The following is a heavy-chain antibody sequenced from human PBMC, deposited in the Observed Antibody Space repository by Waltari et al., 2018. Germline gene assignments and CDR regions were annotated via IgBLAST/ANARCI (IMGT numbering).Heavy chain of an antibody. CDR3: ARDFNWGWDF. V-gene: IGHV3-7*03. CDR2: IKPDGSKQ. J-gene: IGHJ4*02. CDR1: AFPFRSNW. Sequence: EVQLVDSGVGLVQPGGSLRLPCAAPAFPFRSNWMSWVRKAPGRGLEWLAKIKPDGSKQYYVDSVRGRFSISRDNAKNALYLQLNSLRAEDTAIYYCARDFNWGWDFWGQGTLVTVSS. D-gene: IGHD7-27*01.